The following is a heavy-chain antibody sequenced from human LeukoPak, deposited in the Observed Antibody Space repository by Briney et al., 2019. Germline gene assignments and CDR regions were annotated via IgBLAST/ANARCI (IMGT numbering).Heavy chain of an antibody. V-gene: IGHV3-13*01. CDR3: ARGESGFGEGRDYYYYYGMDV. CDR1: GFTFSSYD. Sequence: PGGSLRLSCAASGFTFSSYDMHWVRQATGKGLKWVSAIGTAGDTYYPGSVKGRFTISRENAKNSLYLQMNSLRAGDTAVYYCARGESGFGEGRDYYYYYGMDVWGQGTTVTVSS. J-gene: IGHJ6*02. CDR2: IGTAGDT. D-gene: IGHD3-10*01.